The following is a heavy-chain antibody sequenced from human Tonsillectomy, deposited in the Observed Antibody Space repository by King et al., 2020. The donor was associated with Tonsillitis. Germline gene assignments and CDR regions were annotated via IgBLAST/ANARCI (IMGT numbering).Heavy chain of an antibody. Sequence: VQLQESGPGLVKPSQTLSLTCTVSGGSISGGTYYWSWIRQHPGKGLEWMGYIYNSENTYYNPSLKSRLTISLDTSKNQFSLKLSAVTAADTAVYYCGSDDGGVFDHWGQGTLVTVSS. J-gene: IGHJ5*02. V-gene: IGHV4-31*03. CDR3: GSDDGGVFDH. D-gene: IGHD2-15*01. CDR1: GGSISGGTYY. CDR2: IYNSENT.